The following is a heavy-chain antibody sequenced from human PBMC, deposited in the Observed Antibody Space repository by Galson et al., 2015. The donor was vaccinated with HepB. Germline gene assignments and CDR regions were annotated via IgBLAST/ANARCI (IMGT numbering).Heavy chain of an antibody. CDR1: GFTFSSYA. D-gene: IGHD4-23*01. V-gene: IGHV3-30-3*01. CDR3: ARDRVPYGGGAFDI. Sequence: SLRLSCAASGFTFSSYAMHWVRQAPGKGLEWVAVISYDGSNKYYADSVKGRFTISRDNSKNTLYLQMNSLRAEDTAVHYCARDRVPYGGGAFDIWGQGTMVTVSS. J-gene: IGHJ3*02. CDR2: ISYDGSNK.